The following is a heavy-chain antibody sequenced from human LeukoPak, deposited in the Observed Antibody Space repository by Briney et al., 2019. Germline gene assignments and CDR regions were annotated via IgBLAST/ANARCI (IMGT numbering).Heavy chain of an antibody. V-gene: IGHV4-34*01. D-gene: IGHD3-22*01. CDR2: INHSGST. CDR1: GGSFSGYY. Sequence: SETLSLTCAVYGGSFSGYYWSWIRQPPGKGLEWIGEINHSGSTNYNPSLKSRVTISVDTSKNQFSLKLSSVTAADTAVYYCARGGGYYRFDSWGQGTLVTVSS. CDR3: ARGGGYYRFDS. J-gene: IGHJ4*02.